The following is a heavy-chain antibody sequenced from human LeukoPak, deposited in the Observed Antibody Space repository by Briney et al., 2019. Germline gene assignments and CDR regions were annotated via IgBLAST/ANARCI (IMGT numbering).Heavy chain of an antibody. CDR3: ATNYDISQIDY. D-gene: IGHD3-9*01. J-gene: IGHJ4*02. CDR2: ISSSGSTI. V-gene: IGHV3-48*03. Sequence: PGGSLRLSCAASGFTFSSYEMNWVRQAPGKGLEWVSYISSSGSTIYYADSVKGRFTISRDNAKNSLYLQMNSLRAEDTAVYYCATNYDISQIDYWGQGTLVTVSS. CDR1: GFTFSSYE.